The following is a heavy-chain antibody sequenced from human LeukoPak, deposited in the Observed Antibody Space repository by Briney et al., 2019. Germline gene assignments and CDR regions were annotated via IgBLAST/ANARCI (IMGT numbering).Heavy chain of an antibody. CDR3: AVLHYYGSGEGAFDI. CDR2: INPKSGGT. CDR1: GYSFIGYY. Sequence: GASVKDSCKASGYSFIGYYMHWVRQAPGQGLEWMGWINPKSGGTNSAQKFQGRVTMTRDTSISTAYMELSSPRSDDTAVYYCAVLHYYGSGEGAFDIWGQGTMVTVSS. J-gene: IGHJ3*02. V-gene: IGHV1-2*02. D-gene: IGHD3-10*01.